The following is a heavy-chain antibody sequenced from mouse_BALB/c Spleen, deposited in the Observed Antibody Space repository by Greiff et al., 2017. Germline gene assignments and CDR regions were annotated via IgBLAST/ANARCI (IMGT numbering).Heavy chain of an antibody. Sequence: EVQLVESGGGLVKPGGSLKLSCAASGFTFSSYTMSWVRQTPEKRLEWVATISSGGSYTYYPDSVKGRFTISRDNAKNTLYLQMSSLKSEDTAMYYCEREGGYGRSYDARDYWGQGTTVTVSS. J-gene: IGHJ4*01. CDR3: EREGGYGRSYDARDY. CDR2: ISSGGSYT. CDR1: GFTFSSYT. V-gene: IGHV5-6-4*01. D-gene: IGHD1-1*01.